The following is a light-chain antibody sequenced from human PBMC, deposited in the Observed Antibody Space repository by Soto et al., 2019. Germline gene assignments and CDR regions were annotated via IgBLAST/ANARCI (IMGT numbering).Light chain of an antibody. Sequence: QSALTQPASVSGSPGQSITIPCTGTSNDIGGYNYVSWYQQHTGKVPKLMIFDVSYRPSGISDRFSGSKSGNTASLTISGLQREDEADYYCSSYGASSTLFGGGTKVTVL. CDR3: SSYGASSTL. J-gene: IGLJ2*01. CDR2: DVS. V-gene: IGLV2-14*03. CDR1: SNDIGGYNY.